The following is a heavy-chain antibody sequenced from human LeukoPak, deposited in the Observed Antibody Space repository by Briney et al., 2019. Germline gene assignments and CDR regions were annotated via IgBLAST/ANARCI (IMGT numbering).Heavy chain of an antibody. J-gene: IGHJ6*03. Sequence: GGSLRLSCAASGFTFSDYYMSWIRQAPGKGLEWVSYISSSGSTIYYADSVKGRFTISRDNAKNSLYLQMNSLRAEDTAVYYCARDPRERYYDSAYYYMDVWGKGTTVTVSS. CDR3: ARDPRERYYDSAYYYMDV. CDR1: GFTFSDYY. V-gene: IGHV3-11*01. D-gene: IGHD3-22*01. CDR2: ISSSGSTI.